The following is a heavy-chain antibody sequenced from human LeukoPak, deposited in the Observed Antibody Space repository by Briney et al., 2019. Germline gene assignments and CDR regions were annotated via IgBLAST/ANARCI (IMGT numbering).Heavy chain of an antibody. J-gene: IGHJ3*02. Sequence: SQTLSLTCTVSGGSISSGSYYWSWIRQPAGKELEWIGRIYTSGSTNYNPSLKSRVTISVDTSKNQFSLKLSSVTAADTAVYYCARDRSSGWESNDAFDIWGQGTMVTVSS. D-gene: IGHD1-26*01. CDR3: ARDRSSGWESNDAFDI. CDR1: GGSISSGSYY. V-gene: IGHV4-61*02. CDR2: IYTSGST.